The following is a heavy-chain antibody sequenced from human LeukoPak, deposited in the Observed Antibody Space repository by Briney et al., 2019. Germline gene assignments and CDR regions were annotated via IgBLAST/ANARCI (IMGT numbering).Heavy chain of an antibody. CDR2: ISGSGGST. V-gene: IGHV3-23*01. Sequence: PGGSLRLSCAASGFTFSSYAMSWVRQAPGKGLEWVSAISGSGGSTYYADSVKGRFTISRDNSKNTLYLQMNSLRAEDTVVYYCAKGSQQNDYDFWSGYHYYMDVWGKGTTVTVSS. CDR3: AKGSQQNDYDFWSGYHYYMDV. D-gene: IGHD3-3*01. CDR1: GFTFSSYA. J-gene: IGHJ6*03.